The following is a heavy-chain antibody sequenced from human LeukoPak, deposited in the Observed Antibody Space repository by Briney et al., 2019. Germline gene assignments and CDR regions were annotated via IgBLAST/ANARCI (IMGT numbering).Heavy chain of an antibody. CDR3: AKVGGFYSSSWYNWFDP. J-gene: IGHJ5*02. D-gene: IGHD6-13*01. Sequence: GGSLRLPCAASGFTFSSYWMSWVRQAPGKGLEWVANIKQDGSEKYYVDSVKGRFTISRDNSKNTLYLQMNSLRAEDTAVYYCAKVGGFYSSSWYNWFDPWGQGTLVTVSS. CDR2: IKQDGSEK. V-gene: IGHV3-7*01. CDR1: GFTFSSYW.